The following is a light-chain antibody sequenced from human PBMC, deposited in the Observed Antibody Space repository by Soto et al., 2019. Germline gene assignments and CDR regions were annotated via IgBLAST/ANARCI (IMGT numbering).Light chain of an antibody. Sequence: IQMTQSPSTLSASVGDRVTITCRAGQSISTWLAWYHRKPGKAPKLLIYDASNLGSGVPSRVSGSGSGTEFTLPVSRLQPDDSATYYGQQYDGYKETDGYTTFGGGTKVEL. J-gene: IGKJ4*01. CDR2: DAS. V-gene: IGKV1-5*01. CDR3: QQYDGYKETDGYTT. CDR1: QSISTW.